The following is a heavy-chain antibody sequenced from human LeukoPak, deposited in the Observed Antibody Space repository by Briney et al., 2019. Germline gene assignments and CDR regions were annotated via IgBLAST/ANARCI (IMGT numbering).Heavy chain of an antibody. CDR1: GGSISSGDYY. Sequence: SQTLSLTCTVSGGSISSGDYYWSWIRQPPGKGLEWIGYIYYSGSTYYNPSLKSRVTLSVDTSKNQFSLKLSSVTAADTAVYYCARDLSRIAAAGGPFDIWGQGTMVTVSS. J-gene: IGHJ3*02. CDR2: IYYSGST. V-gene: IGHV4-30-4*01. D-gene: IGHD6-13*01. CDR3: ARDLSRIAAAGGPFDI.